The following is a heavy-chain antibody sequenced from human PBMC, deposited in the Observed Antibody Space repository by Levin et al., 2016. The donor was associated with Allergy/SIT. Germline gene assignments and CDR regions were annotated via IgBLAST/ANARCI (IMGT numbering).Heavy chain of an antibody. CDR3: ARDMGYYYDSSGYLGDRALTWGIGWFDP. CDR1: GGSISSYY. Sequence: GSLRLSCTVSGGSISSYYWSWIRQPPGKGLEWIGYIYYSGSTNYNPSLKSRVTISVDTSKNQFSLKLSSVTAADTAVYYCARDMGYYYDSSGYLGDRALTWGIGWFDPWGQGTLVTVSS. V-gene: IGHV4-59*01. D-gene: IGHD3-22*01. J-gene: IGHJ5*02. CDR2: IYYSGST.